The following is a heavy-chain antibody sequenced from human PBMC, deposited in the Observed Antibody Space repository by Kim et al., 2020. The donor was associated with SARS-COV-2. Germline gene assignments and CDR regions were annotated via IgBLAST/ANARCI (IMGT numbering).Heavy chain of an antibody. D-gene: IGHD4-4*01. CDR1: GYTFTGYY. J-gene: IGHJ6*02. V-gene: IGHV1-2*02. CDR3: ARGGYSNYFRQTHRGKHTYGMDV. CDR2: INPNSGGT. Sequence: ASVKVSCKASGYTFTGYYMHWVRQAPGQGLEWMGWINPNSGGTNYAQKFQGRVTMTRDTSISTAYMELSRLRSDDTAVYYCARGGYSNYFRQTHRGKHTYGMDVWGQGTTVTVSS.